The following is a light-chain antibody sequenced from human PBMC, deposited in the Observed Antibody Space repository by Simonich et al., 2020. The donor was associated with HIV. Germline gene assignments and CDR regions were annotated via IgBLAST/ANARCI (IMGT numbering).Light chain of an antibody. V-gene: IGKV4-1*01. CDR2: WAS. CDR1: QSVLYSSNNKNY. Sequence: DIVMTQSPDSLVVSLGERATINCKSSQSVLYSSNNKNYLAWYQQKPGQPPNLLSYWASTREFGVPDRFSGSGSGTDFTLTISSLQAEDVAVYYCQQYYSTPLTFGGGTKVEIK. CDR3: QQYYSTPLT. J-gene: IGKJ4*01.